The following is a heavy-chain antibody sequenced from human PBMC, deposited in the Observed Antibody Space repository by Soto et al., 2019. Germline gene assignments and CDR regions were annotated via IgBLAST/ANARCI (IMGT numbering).Heavy chain of an antibody. V-gene: IGHV4-31*03. CDR2: IYYSGSS. Sequence: SETLSLTCTVSGGSISSGTYYWSWMRRHPGTGLEWFGDIYYSGSSYYNPSLRSRNTISLDTPKNQFSLKLSSVTAADTAVHYCARVRGFGDSDFESWGQCTLVTVSS. J-gene: IGHJ1*01. CDR3: ARVRGFGDSDFES. CDR1: GGSISSGTYY. D-gene: IGHD2-21*02.